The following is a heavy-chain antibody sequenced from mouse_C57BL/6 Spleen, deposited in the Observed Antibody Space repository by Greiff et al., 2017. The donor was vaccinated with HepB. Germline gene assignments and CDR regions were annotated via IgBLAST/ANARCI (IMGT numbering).Heavy chain of an antibody. D-gene: IGHD1-1*01. CDR1: GYTFTSYT. CDR2: INPSSGYT. V-gene: IGHV1-4*01. J-gene: IGHJ2*01. CDR3: ARGVLREYYFDY. Sequence: VKLMESGAELARPGASVKMSCKASGYTFTSYTMHWVKQRPGQGLEWIGYINPSSGYTKYNQKFKDKATLTADKSSSTAYMQLSSLTSEDSAVYYCARGVLREYYFDYWGQGTTLTVSS.